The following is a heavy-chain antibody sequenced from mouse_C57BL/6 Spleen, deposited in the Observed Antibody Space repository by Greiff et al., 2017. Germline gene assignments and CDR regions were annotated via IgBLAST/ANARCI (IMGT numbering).Heavy chain of an antibody. Sequence: VQLQQPGAELVRPGSSVKLSCKASGYTFTSYWMDWVKQRPGQGLEWIGNIYPSDSETHYNQKFKDKATLTVDKSSSTAYMQLSSLTSEDSAVYYCATYYDYPYAMDYWGQGTSVTVSS. CDR2: IYPSDSET. V-gene: IGHV1-61*01. CDR3: ATYYDYPYAMDY. J-gene: IGHJ4*01. D-gene: IGHD2-4*01. CDR1: GYTFTSYW.